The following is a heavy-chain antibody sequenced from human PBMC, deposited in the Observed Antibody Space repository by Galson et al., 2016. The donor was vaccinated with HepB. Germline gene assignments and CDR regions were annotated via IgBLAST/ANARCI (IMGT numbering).Heavy chain of an antibody. D-gene: IGHD2-2*01. J-gene: IGHJ6*02. CDR3: AKDLDPGTVVTPTGVGYYYYGLDV. CDR2: ISYDGGKK. Sequence: SLRLSCAASGFTFSSYGMHWVRQAPGKGLEWVAVISYDGGKKYYPDSVKGRFTISRDNSKNTLSLQMTSLRGDDSAVYYCAKDLDPGTVVTPTGVGYYYYGLDVWGQGTTVTVSS. CDR1: GFTFSSYG. V-gene: IGHV3-30*18.